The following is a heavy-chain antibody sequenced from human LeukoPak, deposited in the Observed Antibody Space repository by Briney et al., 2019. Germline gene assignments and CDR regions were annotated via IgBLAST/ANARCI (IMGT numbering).Heavy chain of an antibody. D-gene: IGHD3-22*01. V-gene: IGHV1-2*02. J-gene: IGHJ4*02. CDR1: GYTFTGYY. Sequence: GALVKVSCKASGYTFTGYYMHWVRQAPGQGVECMGWINPNSGGTNYAQKFQGRVTMTRDTSISTAYMELSRLRSDDTAVYYCARLRYYYDSSGYSLFDYWGQGTLVTVSS. CDR2: INPNSGGT. CDR3: ARLRYYYDSSGYSLFDY.